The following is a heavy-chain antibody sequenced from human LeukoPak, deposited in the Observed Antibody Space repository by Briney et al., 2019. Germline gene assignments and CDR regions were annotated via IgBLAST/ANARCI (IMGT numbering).Heavy chain of an antibody. CDR2: IYTSGST. V-gene: IGHV4-4*07. J-gene: IGHJ6*02. CDR3: ARENSYGPFVYYYYYGMDV. CDR1: GGSISSYY. D-gene: IGHD5-18*01. Sequence: PSETLSLTCTVSGGSISSYYWSWIRQPAGKGLEWIGRIYTSGSTNYNPSLKSRVTMSVDTSKNQFSLKLSSVTAADTAVYYCARENSYGPFVYYYYYGMDVWGQGTTVTVSS.